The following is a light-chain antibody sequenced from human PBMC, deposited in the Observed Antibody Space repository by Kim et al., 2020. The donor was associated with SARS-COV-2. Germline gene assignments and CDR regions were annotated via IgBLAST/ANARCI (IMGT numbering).Light chain of an antibody. CDR1: QIITNSY. CDR2: GAS. V-gene: IGKV3-20*01. J-gene: IGKJ1*01. Sequence: SPRQRPTLSCRASQIITNSYLAWYQQKPGQAPRLLMYGASSRATDVPDRFSGSGSGTDFTLTISRLEAEDFAVYYCQQYGSSPRTFGQGTKVDIK. CDR3: QQYGSSPRT.